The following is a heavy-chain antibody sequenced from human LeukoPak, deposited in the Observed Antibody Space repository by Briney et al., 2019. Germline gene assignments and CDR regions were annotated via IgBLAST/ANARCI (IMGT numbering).Heavy chain of an antibody. V-gene: IGHV3-74*01. D-gene: IGHD3-16*01. CDR2: IKFDGSLA. CDR3: VTGHYDSRMYFDL. J-gene: IGHJ2*01. Sequence: GGSLRLSCTASGLTFSTYWVPWVRQAPGKGLVWVSQIKFDGSLASYADSVKGRFTISRDNAKNTLYLQMNTLGTEDTAVYYCVTGHYDSRMYFDLWGRGTLVTVSS. CDR1: GLTFSTYW.